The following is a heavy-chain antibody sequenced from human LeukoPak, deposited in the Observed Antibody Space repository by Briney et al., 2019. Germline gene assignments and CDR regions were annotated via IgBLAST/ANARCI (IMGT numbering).Heavy chain of an antibody. J-gene: IGHJ3*02. CDR1: GNSISSGDNY. CDR3: ARGPYSYDSSGAFDI. V-gene: IGHV4-61*02. Sequence: SETLSLTCTVSGNSISSGDNYWSWIRQPAGKGLEWIGRIYTSGSTNYNPSLKSRVTISVDTSKNKFSLKLSSVTAADTAVYFCARGPYSYDSSGAFDIWGQGTMVTVSS. D-gene: IGHD3-22*01. CDR2: IYTSGST.